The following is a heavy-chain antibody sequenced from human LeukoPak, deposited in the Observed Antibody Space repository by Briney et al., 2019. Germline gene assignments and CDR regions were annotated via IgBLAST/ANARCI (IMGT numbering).Heavy chain of an antibody. D-gene: IGHD3-10*01. V-gene: IGHV3-23*05. CDR1: GFTFSDYA. J-gene: IGHJ4*02. CDR2: IHPDRGS. Sequence: PGGSLRLSCQASGFTFSDYAMSWVRQAPGKGLEWVSSIHPDRGSFFADSVKGRFTISRDDSRSVVYLQMNTLSAEDTAVYYCARSGVATCYYWGQGILVAVSS. CDR3: ARSGVATCYY.